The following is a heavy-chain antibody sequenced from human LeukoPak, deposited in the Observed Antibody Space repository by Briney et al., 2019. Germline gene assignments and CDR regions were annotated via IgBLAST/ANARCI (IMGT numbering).Heavy chain of an antibody. Sequence: ASVKVSCKASGGTFSSYAISWVRQAPGQGLEWMGWVNPNSGGTTYAQKFQGRVTMTRDTSISTAYMELSRLRSDDTAVYYCAREGYSSYWGQGTLVTVSS. J-gene: IGHJ4*02. V-gene: IGHV1-2*02. CDR2: VNPNSGGT. CDR1: GGTFSSYA. CDR3: AREGYSSY. D-gene: IGHD4-11*01.